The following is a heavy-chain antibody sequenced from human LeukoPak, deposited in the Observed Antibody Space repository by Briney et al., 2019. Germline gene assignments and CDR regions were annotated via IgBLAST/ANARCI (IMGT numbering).Heavy chain of an antibody. D-gene: IGHD4-17*01. V-gene: IGHV3-7*01. CDR2: IKQDGSEK. CDR3: ARPHDYGNAFDI. CDR1: GFTFSSYG. Sequence: GGSLRLSCAASGFTFSSYGMHWVRQAPGKGLEWVANIKQDGSEKYYVDSVKGRFTISRDNAKNSLYLQMNSLRAEDTAVYYCARPHDYGNAFDIWGQGTMVTVSS. J-gene: IGHJ3*02.